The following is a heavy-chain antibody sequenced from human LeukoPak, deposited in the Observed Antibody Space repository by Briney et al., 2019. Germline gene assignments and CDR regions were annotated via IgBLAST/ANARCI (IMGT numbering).Heavy chain of an antibody. CDR2: INKDGRST. CDR1: GMIFNNHW. V-gene: IGHV3-74*01. CDR3: VRDVRGIGQDYYYMDV. Sequence: PGGALRLSCAASGMIFNNHWMHWVRQAPGKGGVCVARINKDGRSTTYADSVKGRFTISRDNAKNTLSLPMNSLRAEDTALYYCVRDVRGIGQDYYYMDVWGKGTTVTVSS. J-gene: IGHJ6*03. D-gene: IGHD3/OR15-3a*01.